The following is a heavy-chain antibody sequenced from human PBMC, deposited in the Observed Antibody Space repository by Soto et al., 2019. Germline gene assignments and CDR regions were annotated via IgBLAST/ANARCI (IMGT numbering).Heavy chain of an antibody. V-gene: IGHV4-59*08. Sequence: SETLSLTCTVSGGSISSYYWSWIRQPPGKGLEWIGYIYYSGSTNYNPSLKSRVTISVDTSKNQFSLKLSSVTAADTAVYYCARPYGCYCSGGSCYSYHYNYMEVGGKGTTVPVSS. CDR2: IYYSGST. J-gene: IGHJ6*03. CDR3: ARPYGCYCSGGSCYSYHYNYMEV. D-gene: IGHD2-15*01. CDR1: GGSISSYY.